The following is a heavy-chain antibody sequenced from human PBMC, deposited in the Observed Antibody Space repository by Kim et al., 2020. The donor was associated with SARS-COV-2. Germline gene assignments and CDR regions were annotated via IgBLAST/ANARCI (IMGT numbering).Heavy chain of an antibody. D-gene: IGHD1-26*01. J-gene: IGHJ4*02. CDR2: IYYSGST. Sequence: SETLSLTCTVSGGSIISYYWSWIRQPPGKGLEWIAYIYYSGSTNYNPSLKSRVTISLDTSKNQVSLKLTSVTAADTAVYYCARALGPNSGSYYNHFDYWGQGTLVTVSS. CDR3: ARALGPNSGSYYNHFDY. V-gene: IGHV4-59*01. CDR1: GGSIISYY.